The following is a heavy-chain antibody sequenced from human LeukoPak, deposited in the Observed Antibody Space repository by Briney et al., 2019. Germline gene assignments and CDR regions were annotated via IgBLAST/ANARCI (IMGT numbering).Heavy chain of an antibody. D-gene: IGHD3-10*01. CDR3: ARFVGLWFGEHYFDY. CDR2: IYYSGST. J-gene: IGHJ4*02. V-gene: IGHV4-59*12. Sequence: SETLSLTCTVSGGSISSYYWSWIRQPPGKGLEWIGYIYYSGSTNYNPSLKSRVTISVDTSKNQFSLKLSSVTAADTAVYYCARFVGLWFGEHYFDYWGQGTLVTVSS. CDR1: GGSISSYY.